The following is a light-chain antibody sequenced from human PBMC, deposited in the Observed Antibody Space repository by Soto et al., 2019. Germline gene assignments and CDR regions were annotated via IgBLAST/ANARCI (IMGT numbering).Light chain of an antibody. CDR3: QSYDNSLSSRGVV. Sequence: QSALTQPPSASGSPGQSVTISCTGTSSDVGAYNYVSWYQQHPGKAPKLMIYEDTKRPSGVPDRFSGSKSGNTASLTVSGLQSEDEADYYCQSYDNSLSSRGVVFGGGTKVTVL. CDR1: SSDVGAYNY. V-gene: IGLV2-8*01. CDR2: EDT. J-gene: IGLJ2*01.